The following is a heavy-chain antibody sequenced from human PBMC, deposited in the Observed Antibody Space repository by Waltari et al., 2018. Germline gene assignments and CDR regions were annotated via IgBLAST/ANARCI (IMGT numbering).Heavy chain of an antibody. Sequence: QVQLVQSGAEVKKPGASVKVSCKASGYTFTGYYIYWVRQAPGQGLEGMGRINPNSGGTNYAQKFQGRITLTRDTSISTAYMELSSLTSDDTAMYYCARVNGGGYFFGGTYYDESNWFDPWGQGTLVTVSS. V-gene: IGHV1-2*06. D-gene: IGHD2-15*01. CDR3: ARVNGGGYFFGGTYYDESNWFDP. CDR1: GYTFTGYY. CDR2: INPNSGGT. J-gene: IGHJ5*02.